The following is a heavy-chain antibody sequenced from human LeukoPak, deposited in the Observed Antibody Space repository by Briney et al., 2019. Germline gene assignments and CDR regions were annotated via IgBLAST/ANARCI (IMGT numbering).Heavy chain of an antibody. Sequence: GGSLRLSCAASGFTFSSYSMNWVRQAPGKGLEWVSYISSSSSTIYYADSVKGRFTISRDNAKNSLYLQMNSLRAEDTAVYYCARDYYGSGSYLDYWGQGTLVTVSS. V-gene: IGHV3-48*01. J-gene: IGHJ4*02. CDR3: ARDYYGSGSYLDY. D-gene: IGHD3-10*01. CDR1: GFTFSSYS. CDR2: ISSSSSTI.